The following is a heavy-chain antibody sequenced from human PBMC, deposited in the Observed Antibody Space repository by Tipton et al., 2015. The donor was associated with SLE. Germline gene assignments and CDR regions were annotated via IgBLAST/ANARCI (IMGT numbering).Heavy chain of an antibody. CDR3: ARRLYSAPFDS. D-gene: IGHD6-13*01. J-gene: IGHJ4*02. CDR1: DGSIRSTNYY. CDR2: IFYTGST. V-gene: IGHV4-39*07. Sequence: LRLSCTVSDGSIRSTNYYWGWIRQPPGKGLEWIGSIFYTGSTFYNPSLKSRVSFSIDTSKHQFSLKLNSVTAADTAVYYCARRLYSAPFDSWGQGTLVTVSS.